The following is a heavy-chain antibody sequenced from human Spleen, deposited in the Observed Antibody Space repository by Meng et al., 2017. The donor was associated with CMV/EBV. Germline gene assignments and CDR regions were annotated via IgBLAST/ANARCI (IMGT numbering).Heavy chain of an antibody. V-gene: IGHV4-59*13. CDR2: VYYSGST. CDR3: ARQFSGFGTIDF. J-gene: IGHJ4*02. CDR1: GDSISTYY. D-gene: IGHD5-12*01. Sequence: SETLSLTCTVSGDSISTYYWSWIRQPPGKGLEWIGYVYYSGSTNYNPSLKSRVTISVDKSKNQFSLNVTSVTTADTAVYYCARQFSGFGTIDFWGQGTLVTVSS.